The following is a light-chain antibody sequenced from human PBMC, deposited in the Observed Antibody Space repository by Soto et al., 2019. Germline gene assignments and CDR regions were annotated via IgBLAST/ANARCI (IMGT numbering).Light chain of an antibody. CDR2: GAS. J-gene: IGKJ1*01. CDR1: ESVRSTY. CDR3: QQYGPGT. V-gene: IGKV3-20*01. Sequence: EIVMTQSPATLSVSPGDRASLSCRASESVRSTYLSWYQQKPGQAPRLLIYGASSRATGIPDRFSGSGSGTDFTLTISRLEPEDFAVYYCQQYGPGTFGQGTKVDIK.